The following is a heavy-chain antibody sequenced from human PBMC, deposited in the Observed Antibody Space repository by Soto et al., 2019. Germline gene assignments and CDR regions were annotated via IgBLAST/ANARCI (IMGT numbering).Heavy chain of an antibody. Sequence: QVHLVESGGGVVQPGRSLRLSCAASGFSFSYYAMHWVRQAPGKGLEWVAVIAYDGSKKYYADSVKGRFTISRDNSKNTLYLPMSSLRDEDTAVYYCASPYCSGGSCYHTEYFQHWGQGTLVTVSS. CDR1: GFSFSYYA. CDR2: IAYDGSKK. J-gene: IGHJ1*01. CDR3: ASPYCSGGSCYHTEYFQH. V-gene: IGHV3-30-3*01. D-gene: IGHD2-15*01.